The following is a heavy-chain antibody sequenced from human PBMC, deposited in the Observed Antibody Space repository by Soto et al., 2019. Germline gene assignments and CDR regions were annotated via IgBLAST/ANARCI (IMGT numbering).Heavy chain of an antibody. D-gene: IGHD4-17*01. CDR1: GYSFTSYW. J-gene: IGHJ6*02. Sequence: ESLKISCKGSGYSFTSYWIGWVRQMPGKGLEWMGIIYPGDSDTRYSPSFQGQVTTSADKSISTAYLQWTSLKASDTAMYYCTRDLDYGGDSDTVDIWGQGTMVTVSS. CDR3: TRDLDYGGDSDTVDI. CDR2: IYPGDSDT. V-gene: IGHV5-51*01.